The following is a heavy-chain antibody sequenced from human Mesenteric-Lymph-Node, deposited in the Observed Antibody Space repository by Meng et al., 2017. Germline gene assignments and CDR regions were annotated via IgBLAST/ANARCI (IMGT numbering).Heavy chain of an antibody. D-gene: IGHD4-17*01. Sequence: QVQLVRSGAEVKKPGASVKVPCKASGYSFTSHGIIWVRQAPGQGLEWMGWISTYNGNTNYAQKFQGRVTMTTDTSTTTAYMELRSLRSDDTAVYYCARAYDSDYWGQGTLVTVSS. J-gene: IGHJ4*02. V-gene: IGHV1-18*01. CDR1: GYSFTSHG. CDR2: ISTYNGNT. CDR3: ARAYDSDY.